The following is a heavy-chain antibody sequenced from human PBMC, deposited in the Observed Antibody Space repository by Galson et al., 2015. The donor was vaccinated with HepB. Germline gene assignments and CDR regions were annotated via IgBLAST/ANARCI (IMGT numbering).Heavy chain of an antibody. J-gene: IGHJ4*02. CDR1: GYTFTGYY. V-gene: IGHV1-46*03. CDR2: INPSGGST. Sequence: SVKVSCKASGYTFTGYYMHWVRQAPGQGLEWMGIINPSGGSTSYAQKFQGRVTMTRDTSTSTVYMELSSLRSEDTAVYYCARSGNHLGIAVAGFDHWGQGTLVTVSS. CDR3: ARSGNHLGIAVAGFDH. D-gene: IGHD6-19*01.